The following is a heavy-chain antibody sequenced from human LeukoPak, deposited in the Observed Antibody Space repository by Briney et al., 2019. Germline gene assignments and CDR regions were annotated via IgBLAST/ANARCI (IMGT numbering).Heavy chain of an antibody. D-gene: IGHD6-19*01. CDR2: INPSGGST. J-gene: IGHJ4*02. CDR1: GYTFTGYY. Sequence: ASVKVSCEASGYTFTGYYMHWVRQAPGQGLEWMGIINPSGGSTSYAQKFQGRVTMTRDTSTSTVYMELSSLRSEDTAVYYCARCRYSSGWYNYWGQGTLVTVSS. CDR3: ARCRYSSGWYNY. V-gene: IGHV1-46*03.